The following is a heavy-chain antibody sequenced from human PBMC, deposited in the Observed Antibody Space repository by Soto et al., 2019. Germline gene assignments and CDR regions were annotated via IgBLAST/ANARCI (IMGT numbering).Heavy chain of an antibody. V-gene: IGHV4-61*01. D-gene: IGHD3-9*01. Sequence: PSETLSLTCTVSGGSVSSGSYYWSWIRQHPGRGLEWIGYIYYSGSTNYNPSLKSRVTISVDTSKNQFSLKLSSVTAADTAVYYCASSRGLLRYFDWVSWFDPWGQGTLVTVSS. CDR1: GGSVSSGSYY. J-gene: IGHJ5*02. CDR3: ASSRGLLRYFDWVSWFDP. CDR2: IYYSGST.